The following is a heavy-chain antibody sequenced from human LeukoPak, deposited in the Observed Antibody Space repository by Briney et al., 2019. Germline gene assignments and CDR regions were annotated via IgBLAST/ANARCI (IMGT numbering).Heavy chain of an antibody. V-gene: IGHV3-48*01. Sequence: GGSLRLSCAASGFAFNTYSMNWVRQAPGKGLERVSFISSSSTTIYYTASVKGRFTISRDNSKSTLYLQMNSLRAEDTAVYYCANNYYDSSGFDYWGQGTLVTVSS. D-gene: IGHD3-22*01. CDR2: ISSSSTTI. CDR1: GFAFNTYS. CDR3: ANNYYDSSGFDY. J-gene: IGHJ4*02.